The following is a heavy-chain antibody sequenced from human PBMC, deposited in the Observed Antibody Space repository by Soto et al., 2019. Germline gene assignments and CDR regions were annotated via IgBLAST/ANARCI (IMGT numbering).Heavy chain of an antibody. CDR3: ARDLPSRPAAAGTFLSWFDP. CDR1: GGSISSGDYY. CDR2: IYYSGST. V-gene: IGHV4-30-4*01. D-gene: IGHD6-13*01. J-gene: IGHJ5*02. Sequence: SETLSLTCTVSGGSISSGDYYWSWIRQPPGKGLEWIGYIYYSGSTYYNPSLKSRVTISIDTSKNQFSLKLSSVTAADTAVYYCARDLPSRPAAAGTFLSWFDPWGQGTLVTVSS.